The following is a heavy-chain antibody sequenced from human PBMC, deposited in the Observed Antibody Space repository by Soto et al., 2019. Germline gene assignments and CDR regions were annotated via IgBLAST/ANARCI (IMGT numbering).Heavy chain of an antibody. Sequence: QVQLQESGPGLVKPSQTLSLTCTVSGGSISSGGYYWSWIRQHPGKGLEWIGYIYYSGSTYYNPSLKIRVTITVDTSKNQFSLKLSSVTAADTAVYYCARVRAAMRRRVGDYYYYYGMDVWGQGTTVTVSS. V-gene: IGHV4-31*03. J-gene: IGHJ6*02. CDR2: IYYSGST. CDR3: ARVRAAMRRRVGDYYYYYGMDV. D-gene: IGHD5-18*01. CDR1: GGSISSGGYY.